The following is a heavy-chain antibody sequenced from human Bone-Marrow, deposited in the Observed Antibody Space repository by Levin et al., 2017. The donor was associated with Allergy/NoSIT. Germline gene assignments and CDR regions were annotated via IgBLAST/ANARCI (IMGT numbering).Heavy chain of an antibody. CDR2: INPNNGGT. CDR3: AKGGRWRAMDV. CDR1: GYSFTGYY. J-gene: IGHJ6*02. V-gene: IGHV1-2*02. D-gene: IGHD1-26*01. Sequence: ASVKVSCKASGYSFTGYYLHWVRQAPGQGLEYMGWINPNNGGTNYAQRFQGRVSMTSDASIGTAYMELRRLNSDDTAVYYCAKGGRWRAMDVWGQGTTVTVSS.